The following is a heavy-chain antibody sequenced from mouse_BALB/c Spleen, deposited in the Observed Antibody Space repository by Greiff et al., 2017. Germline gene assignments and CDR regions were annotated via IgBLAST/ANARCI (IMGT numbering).Heavy chain of an antibody. Sequence: QVQLQQSGAELVKPGASVKLSCKASGYTFTSYYMYWVKQRPGQGLEWIGEINPSNGGTNFNEKFKSKATLTVDKSSSTAYMQLSSLTSEDSAVYYCTRWFPYAMDYWGQGTSVTVSS. V-gene: IGHV1S81*02. CDR2: INPSNGGT. D-gene: IGHD2-2*01. J-gene: IGHJ4*01. CDR1: GYTFTSYY. CDR3: TRWFPYAMDY.